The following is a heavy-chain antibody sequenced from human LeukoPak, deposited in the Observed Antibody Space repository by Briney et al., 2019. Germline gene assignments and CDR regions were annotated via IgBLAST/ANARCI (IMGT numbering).Heavy chain of an antibody. J-gene: IGHJ6*03. CDR2: IYYSGST. CDR1: GGSIISYY. Sequence: SETLSLTCTVSGGSIISYYWSWIRQPPGKGLEWIGYIYYSGSTNYNPSLKSRVTISVDTSKNQFSLKLSSVTAADTAVYYCAGHYYDSSGYFLHYYYMDVWGKGTTVTVSS. CDR3: AGHYYDSSGYFLHYYYMDV. D-gene: IGHD3-22*01. V-gene: IGHV4-59*01.